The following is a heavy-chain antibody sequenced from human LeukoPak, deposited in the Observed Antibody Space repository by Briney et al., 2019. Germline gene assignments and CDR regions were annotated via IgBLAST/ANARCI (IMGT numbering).Heavy chain of an antibody. CDR2: ISRNGAAT. Sequence: GGSLRLSCEASGLSFGDYTMHWVRQAPGKGLEWVSLISRNGAATKYADSVRGRFTISRDNSKNSLYLQMNSLNTEDTALYYCAKENSMIVSDRAFDIWGQGTMVTVSS. J-gene: IGHJ3*02. D-gene: IGHD3-22*01. CDR3: AKENSMIVSDRAFDI. CDR1: GLSFGDYT. V-gene: IGHV3-43*01.